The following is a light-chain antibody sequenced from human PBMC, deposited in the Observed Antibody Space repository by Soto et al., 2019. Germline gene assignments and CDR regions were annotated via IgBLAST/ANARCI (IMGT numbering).Light chain of an antibody. CDR2: DAS. CDR1: QSVRSN. V-gene: IGKV3-11*01. J-gene: IGKJ5*01. CDR3: QQRSNWPRIT. Sequence: EIVMPQSPATLSVSPGESAPLSGRASQSVRSNLAWYQQKPGQAPGLLIYDASNRATGIPARFSGSGSGTDFTLTIRSLEPEDFAVYYCQQRSNWPRITVGHGTRLEIK.